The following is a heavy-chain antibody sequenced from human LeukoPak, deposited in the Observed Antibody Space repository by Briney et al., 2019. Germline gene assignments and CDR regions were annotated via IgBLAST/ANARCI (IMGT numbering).Heavy chain of an antibody. D-gene: IGHD3-9*01. J-gene: IGHJ4*02. CDR3: AQRGILTGYPLFDY. V-gene: IGHV2-5*02. CDR1: GFSLSTSGVG. CDR2: IYWDDDK. Sequence: SGPTLVNPTQTLTLTCTFSGFSLSTSGVGVGWIRQPPGKALEWLAFIYWDDDKRYSPSLKSRLTITKDTSKNQVVLTMTNMDPVDTATYYCAQRGILTGYPLFDYWGQGTLVTVSS.